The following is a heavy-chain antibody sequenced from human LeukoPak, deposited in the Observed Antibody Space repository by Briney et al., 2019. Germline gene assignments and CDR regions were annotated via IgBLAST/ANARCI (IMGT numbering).Heavy chain of an antibody. J-gene: IGHJ4*02. V-gene: IGHV4-34*01. CDR3: ARGRGTYRPGLTIVPRAFDY. CDR2: INHSGST. CDR1: GGSFSGYY. D-gene: IGHD4/OR15-4a*01. Sequence: SETLSLTCAVYGGSFSGYYWSWIRQPPGKGLEWIGEINHSGSTNYNPSLKSRVTISVDTSKNQFSLKLSSVTAADTAVYYCARGRGTYRPGLTIVPRAFDYWGQGTLLTVSS.